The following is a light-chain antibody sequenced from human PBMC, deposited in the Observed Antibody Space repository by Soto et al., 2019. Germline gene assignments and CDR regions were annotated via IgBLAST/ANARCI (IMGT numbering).Light chain of an antibody. CDR2: GAS. V-gene: IGKV3-20*01. J-gene: IGKJ4*01. CDR1: QSVSTSY. CDR3: QHYGSSRLT. Sequence: GLSQSPCTLSLSTGERATLSCRVSQSVSTSYLAWYQQKPGQAPRLLIYGASSRATGIPDRFSGGGSRTDFTLTISRLEPEDSAVYYCQHYGSSRLTFAGGTKVAIK.